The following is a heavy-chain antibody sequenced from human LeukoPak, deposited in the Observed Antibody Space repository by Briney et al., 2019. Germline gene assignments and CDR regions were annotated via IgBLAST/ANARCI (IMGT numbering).Heavy chain of an antibody. CDR3: ARDPLQWLVQYYFDY. V-gene: IGHV1-2*02. J-gene: IGHJ4*02. Sequence: ASVKVSCKASAGTFSSYAISWVRQAPGQGLEWMGWINPNSGGTNYAQKFQGRVTMTRDTSISTAYMELSRLRSDDTAVYYCARDPLQWLVQYYFDYWGQGTLVTVSS. D-gene: IGHD6-19*01. CDR2: INPNSGGT. CDR1: AGTFSSYA.